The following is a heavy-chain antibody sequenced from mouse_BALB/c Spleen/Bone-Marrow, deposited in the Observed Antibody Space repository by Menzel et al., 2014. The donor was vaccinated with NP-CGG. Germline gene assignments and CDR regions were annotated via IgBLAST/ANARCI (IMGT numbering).Heavy chain of an antibody. CDR2: IRNKANGYTT. CDR1: GFTFTDYY. Sequence: EVHLVESGGGLVQPGGSLRLSCATSGFTFTDYYMSWVRQPPGKALEWLGFIRNKANGYTTEYSAPVKGRFTISRDNSQSILYLQMNALRAEDSAPYYCARDRGLTFFDYWGQGATLTVSS. D-gene: IGHD2-4*01. CDR3: ARDRGLTFFDY. V-gene: IGHV7-3*02. J-gene: IGHJ2*01.